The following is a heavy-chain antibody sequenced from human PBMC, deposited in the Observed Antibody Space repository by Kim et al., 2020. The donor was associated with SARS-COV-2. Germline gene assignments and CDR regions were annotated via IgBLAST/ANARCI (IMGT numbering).Heavy chain of an antibody. J-gene: IGHJ5*02. Sequence: ASVKVSCKASGYTFTGYYMHWVRQAPGQGLEWMGRINPNSGGTNYAQKFQGRVTMTRDTSISTAYMELSRLRSDDTAVYYCAREGLELPEEGWFDPWGQGTLVTVSS. CDR1: GYTFTGYY. V-gene: IGHV1-2*06. D-gene: IGHD1-7*01. CDR2: INPNSGGT. CDR3: AREGLELPEEGWFDP.